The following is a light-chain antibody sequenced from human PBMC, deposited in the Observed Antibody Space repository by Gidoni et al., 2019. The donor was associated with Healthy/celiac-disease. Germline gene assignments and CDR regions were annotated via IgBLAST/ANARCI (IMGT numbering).Light chain of an antibody. CDR1: QGISSY. V-gene: IGKV1-8*01. CDR3: QQYYSYPPWT. Sequence: SSFSASTGDRVTITCRASQGISSYLAWYQQKPGKAPKLLIYAASTLQSGVPSRFSGSGSGTDFTLTISCLQSEDFATYYCQQYYSYPPWTFGQXTKVEIK. CDR2: AAS. J-gene: IGKJ1*01.